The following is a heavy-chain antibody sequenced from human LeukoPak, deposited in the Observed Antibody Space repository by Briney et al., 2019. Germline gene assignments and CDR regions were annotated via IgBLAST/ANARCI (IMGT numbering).Heavy chain of an antibody. CDR3: ARVRDYGDRLVDY. V-gene: IGHV4-39*07. Sequence: SETLSLTCTVSGGSISSSSYYWGWIRQPPGKGLEWIGSIYYSGSTYYNPSLKSRVTISVDTSKNQFSLKLSSVTAADTAVYYCARVRDYGDRLVDYWGQGTLVTVSS. CDR1: GGSISSSSYY. J-gene: IGHJ4*02. CDR2: IYYSGST. D-gene: IGHD4-17*01.